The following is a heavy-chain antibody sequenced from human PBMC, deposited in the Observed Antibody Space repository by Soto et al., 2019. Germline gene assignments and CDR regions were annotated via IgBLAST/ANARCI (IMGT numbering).Heavy chain of an antibody. CDR1: GGSISSGGYY. J-gene: IGHJ5*02. CDR2: IYYSGST. D-gene: IGHD3-3*01. Sequence: QVQLQESGPGLVKPSQTLSLTCTVSGGSISSGGYYWSWIRQHPGKGLEWIGYIYYSGSTYYNPSLKSRVTISVDTSKNQCSLKLSSVTAADTAVYYCARARGAIFGVVIIPGWFDPWGQGTLVTVSS. CDR3: ARARGAIFGVVIIPGWFDP. V-gene: IGHV4-31*03.